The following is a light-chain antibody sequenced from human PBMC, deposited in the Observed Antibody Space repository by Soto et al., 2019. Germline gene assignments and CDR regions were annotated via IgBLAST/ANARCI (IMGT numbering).Light chain of an antibody. J-gene: IGLJ1*01. V-gene: IGLV2-8*01. CDR3: SSYAGSNTAYV. CDR1: SSDVGGYNY. Sequence: QSALTQPPSASGSPGQSVTISCTGTSSDVGGYNYVSWYQQHPGKVPKLMIYEVSKRPSGVPDRFSGSKSGNTASLTVSGLQAEDEADYYCSSYAGSNTAYVFGTGTKVTV. CDR2: EVS.